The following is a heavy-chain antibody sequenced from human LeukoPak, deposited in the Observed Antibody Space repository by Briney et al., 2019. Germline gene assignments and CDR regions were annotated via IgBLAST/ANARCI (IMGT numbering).Heavy chain of an antibody. J-gene: IGHJ6*02. V-gene: IGHV3-21*01. CDR2: ISSSSSYI. CDR1: GFTFSSYS. CDR3: ARDPGEYYYYYGMDV. D-gene: IGHD3-16*01. Sequence: PGGSLRLSCAASGFTFSSYSMNCVRQAPGKGLEWVSSISSSSSYIYYADSVKGRFTISRDNAKNSLYLQMNSLRAEDTAVYYCARDPGEYYYYYGMDVWGQGTTVTVSS.